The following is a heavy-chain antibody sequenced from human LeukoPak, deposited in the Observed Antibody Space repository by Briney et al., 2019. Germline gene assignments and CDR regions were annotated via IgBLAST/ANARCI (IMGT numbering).Heavy chain of an antibody. CDR2: ISYSGST. CDR1: GGSFSGYY. J-gene: IGHJ4*02. Sequence: PSETLSLTCAVYGGSFSGYYWGWIRQPPGKGLEWIGSISYSGSTSYNPSLKSRVTISVDTSKNQFSLKLSSVTAADKAVYYCARHQRSNYYDRSGPPDYWGQGTLVTVSS. D-gene: IGHD3-22*01. V-gene: IGHV4-39*01. CDR3: ARHQRSNYYDRSGPPDY.